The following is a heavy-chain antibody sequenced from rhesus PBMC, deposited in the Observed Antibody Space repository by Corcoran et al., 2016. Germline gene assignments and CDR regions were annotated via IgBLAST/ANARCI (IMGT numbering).Heavy chain of an antibody. D-gene: IGHD4-29*01. CDR2: ISERCGTT. Sequence: DVQLVESGGGLVKPGGSLRLSCVASGFTFRSYFMHWVGQAPGKGLEWVSVISERCGTTYYADSVKGRFTISRDNAKNSLFLQMNSLRAEDTAVYYCTRLRYGLDSWGQGVVVTVSS. CDR1: GFTFRSYF. J-gene: IGHJ6*01. CDR3: TRLRYGLDS. V-gene: IGHV3S26*01.